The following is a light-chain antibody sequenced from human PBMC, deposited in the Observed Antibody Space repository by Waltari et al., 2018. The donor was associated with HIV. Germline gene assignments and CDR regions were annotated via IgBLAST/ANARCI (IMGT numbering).Light chain of an antibody. Sequence: QSALTPPRSVSGSPGQSVTISCTGTSNDVGAYGFVSWYQQHPGKAPRLMIFDVISRPSGVPDRFSGAKSGSTASLTISGLQAEDEAEYYCSSYAGSYIWVFGGGTKLTVL. V-gene: IGLV2-11*01. CDR1: SNDVGAYGF. J-gene: IGLJ3*02. CDR3: SSYAGSYIWV. CDR2: DVI.